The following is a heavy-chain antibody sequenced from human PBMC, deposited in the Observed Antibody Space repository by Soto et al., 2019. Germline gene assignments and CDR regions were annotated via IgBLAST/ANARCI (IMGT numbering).Heavy chain of an antibody. D-gene: IGHD3-16*01. J-gene: IGHJ3*02. CDR3: VRGGKPAGAFDI. V-gene: IGHV3-33*01. CDR1: GFTFSNYG. Sequence: QVQLVESGGVVVQPGRSLRLSCAASGFTFSNYGMHWVRQAPGKGLEWVAVIWDDGNQKYYVDSVKGRFTISRDNSENTMFLQMNSLTAEDTAVYSCVRGGKPAGAFDIWGQGTMVTVSS. CDR2: IWDDGNQK.